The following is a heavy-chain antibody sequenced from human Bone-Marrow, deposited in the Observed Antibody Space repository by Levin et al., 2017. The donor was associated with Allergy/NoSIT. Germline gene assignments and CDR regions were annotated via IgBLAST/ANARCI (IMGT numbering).Heavy chain of an antibody. V-gene: IGHV4-61*08. D-gene: IGHD3-10*01. J-gene: IGHJ3*01. CDR2: MSSSGKT. Sequence: SQTLSLTCTVSGDSVHSDVYYWNWIRQPPGKALEWIGYMSSSGKTRYSPSLKSRLIMSVDTSKDQLSLRLSSVTAADTAVYFCARDYYGSVNYWVALDVWGQGTMVTVSS. CDR3: ARDYYGSVNYWVALDV. CDR1: GDSVHSDVYY.